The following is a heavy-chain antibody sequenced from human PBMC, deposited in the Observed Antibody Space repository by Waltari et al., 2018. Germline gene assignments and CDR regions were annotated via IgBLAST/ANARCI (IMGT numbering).Heavy chain of an antibody. CDR2: ISYDGSNK. V-gene: IGHV3-30*18. D-gene: IGHD2-2*01. J-gene: IGHJ4*02. CDR1: GFTFSSYG. CDR3: AKGYRAVPAAAIDY. Sequence: QVQLVESGGGVVQPGRSLRLSCAASGFTFSSYGMHWVRQAPGKGLEWVAVISYDGSNKYYADSVKGRFTISRDNSKNTLYLQMNSLRAEDTAVYYCAKGYRAVPAAAIDYWGQGTLVIVSS.